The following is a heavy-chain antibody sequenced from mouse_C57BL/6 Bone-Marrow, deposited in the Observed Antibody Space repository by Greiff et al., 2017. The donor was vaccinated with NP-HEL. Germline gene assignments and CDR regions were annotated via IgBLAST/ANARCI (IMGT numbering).Heavy chain of an antibody. D-gene: IGHD2-4*01. CDR1: GYTFTDYY. CDR2: INPNNGGT. J-gene: IGHJ2*01. V-gene: IGHV1-26*01. CDR3: APYDYDPYYFDY. Sequence: EVQVVESGPELVKPGASVKISCKASGYTFTDYYMNWVKQSHGKSLEWIGDINPNNGGTSYNQKFKGKATLTVDKSSSTAYMELRSLTSEDSAVYYCAPYDYDPYYFDYWGQGTTLTVSS.